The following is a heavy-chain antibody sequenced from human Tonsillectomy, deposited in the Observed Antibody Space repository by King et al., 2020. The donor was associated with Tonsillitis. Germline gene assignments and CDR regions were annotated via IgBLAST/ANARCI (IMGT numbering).Heavy chain of an antibody. CDR3: ARDGVGTVAGFDY. CDR1: EYTFTGYY. CDR2: INPNSGGI. D-gene: IGHD6-19*01. V-gene: IGHV1-2*02. Sequence: VQLVESGAEVKKPGASVNVSCQASEYTFTGYYIHWVRQAPGQGLEWMGCINPNSGGIKYAQKFQGRVTMTRDTSISTAYMELSRLRSDDTAVYYCARDGVGTVAGFDYWGQGTLVTVSS. J-gene: IGHJ4*02.